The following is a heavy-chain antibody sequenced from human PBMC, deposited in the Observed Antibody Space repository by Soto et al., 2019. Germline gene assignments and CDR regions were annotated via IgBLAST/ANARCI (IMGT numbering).Heavy chain of an antibody. D-gene: IGHD3-10*01. CDR1: GASITYGAYS. Sequence: QLQLHMSGSGLVKPSQTLSLTCTVSGASITYGAYSWSWIRQTPGKGLEWIGYINHLETTFYNPSFESRLTLSIDRTKKQFSLNLKSMSAADRAVYFCARGGGFDSFDYWGQGIVVTVSS. CDR3: ARGGGFDSFDY. CDR2: INHLETT. V-gene: IGHV4-30-2*01. J-gene: IGHJ4*02.